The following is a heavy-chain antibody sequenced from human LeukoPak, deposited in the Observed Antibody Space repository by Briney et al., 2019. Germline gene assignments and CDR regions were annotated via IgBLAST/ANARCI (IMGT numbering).Heavy chain of an antibody. D-gene: IGHD3-16*01. CDR1: GGSISSYY. J-gene: IGHJ5*02. CDR2: IYYSGST. Sequence: SETLSLTCTVSGGSISSYYWSWIRQPPGKGLEWIGYIYYSGSTYYNPSLKSRVTISVDTSKNQFSLKLSSVTAADTAVYYCARLNHWFDPWGQGTLVTISS. CDR3: ARLNHWFDP. V-gene: IGHV4-59*01.